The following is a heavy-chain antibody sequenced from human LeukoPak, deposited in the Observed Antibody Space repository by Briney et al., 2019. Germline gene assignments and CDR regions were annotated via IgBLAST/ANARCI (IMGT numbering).Heavy chain of an antibody. V-gene: IGHV4-59*01. Sequence: SETLSLTCTVSGGSISTYYGSWVRQPAGKGREWVGYIYYTGSNNYNPSLKRRVTISVDTSKNQFSLKLSSVTAADTAVYYCARARGDGYDYFWDDWGQGTLVTVSS. D-gene: IGHD5-12*01. CDR3: ARARGDGYDYFWDD. CDR2: IYYTGSN. CDR1: GGSISTYY. J-gene: IGHJ4*02.